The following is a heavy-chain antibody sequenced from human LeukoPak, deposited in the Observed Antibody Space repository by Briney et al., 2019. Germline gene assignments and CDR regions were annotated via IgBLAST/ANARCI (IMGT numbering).Heavy chain of an antibody. V-gene: IGHV3-66*01. D-gene: IGHD3-10*01. Sequence: PGGSLRLSCAASGFTVSSNYMSWVRQAPGKGLEWVSVIYSGGSTYYADSVKGRFTISRDNSKNTLHLQMNSLRAEDTAVYYCARDSGSVSLDFSYYGMDVWGQGTTVTVSS. CDR3: ARDSGSVSLDFSYYGMDV. CDR1: GFTVSSNY. J-gene: IGHJ6*02. CDR2: IYSGGST.